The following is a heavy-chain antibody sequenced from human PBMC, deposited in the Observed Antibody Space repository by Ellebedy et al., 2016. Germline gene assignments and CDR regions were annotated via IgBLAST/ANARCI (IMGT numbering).Heavy chain of an antibody. V-gene: IGHV3-23*01. CDR1: GFTFSSYA. CDR3: ASALGYSSGWYFDY. D-gene: IGHD6-19*01. CDR2: ISGSGGST. J-gene: IGHJ4*02. Sequence: GESLKISCAASGFTFSSYAMSWVRQAPGKGLEWVSAISGSGGSTYYADSVKGRFTISRDNTKNTLYLQMNSLRAEDTAVYYCASALGYSSGWYFDYWGQGTLVTVSS.